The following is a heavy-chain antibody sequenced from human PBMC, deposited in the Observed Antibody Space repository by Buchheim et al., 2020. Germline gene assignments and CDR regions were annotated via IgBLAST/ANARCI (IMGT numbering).Heavy chain of an antibody. V-gene: IGHV4-31*03. CDR2: IYYSGST. D-gene: IGHD2-2*01. CDR1: GGSISSGGYY. CDR3: ARSLDCSSTSCYYYYYYGMDV. Sequence: QVQLQESGPGLVKPSQTLSLTCTVSGGSISSGGYYWSWIRQHPGKGLEWIGYIYYSGSTYYNPSLKSRVTISVDTSKNQFSLKLSSVTAADTAVYYCARSLDCSSTSCYYYYYYGMDVWGQGTT. J-gene: IGHJ6*02.